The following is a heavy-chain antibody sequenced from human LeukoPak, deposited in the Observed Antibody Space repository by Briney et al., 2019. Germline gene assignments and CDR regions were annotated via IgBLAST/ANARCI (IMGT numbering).Heavy chain of an antibody. CDR3: AKRGVVIRFMVVGFHKEAYYFDS. CDR1: GISLSNYG. CDR2: ISGSGGGT. D-gene: IGHD2-15*01. Sequence: GGSLRLSCAVSGISLSNYGMSWVRQAPGKGLEWVAGISGSGGGTNYADSVKGRFTISRDNPKNTLYLKMNRLRAEDTAVYFCAKRGVVIRFMVVGFHKEAYYFDSWGQGALVTVSS. V-gene: IGHV3-23*01. J-gene: IGHJ4*02.